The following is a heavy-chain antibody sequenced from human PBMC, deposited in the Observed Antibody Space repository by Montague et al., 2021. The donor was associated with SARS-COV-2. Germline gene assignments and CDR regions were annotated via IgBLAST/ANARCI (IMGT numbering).Heavy chain of an antibody. CDR1: GTSFSGYY. D-gene: IGHD3-10*01. V-gene: IGHV4-34*01. Sequence: SETLSLTCAAHGTSFSGYYWNWIRQPPGKGLEWIGEINHGGSTKYSPSLKSRLTISADTSKNQFSLKLTSVAAADTAVYYCARLRDGVVPSPILGVGPYYSYYYMDVGGRGTTVTVSS. CDR3: ARLRDGVVPSPILGVGPYYSYYYMDV. J-gene: IGHJ6*03. CDR2: INHGGST.